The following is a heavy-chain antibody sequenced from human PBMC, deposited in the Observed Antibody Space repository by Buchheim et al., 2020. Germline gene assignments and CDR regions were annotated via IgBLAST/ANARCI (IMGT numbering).Heavy chain of an antibody. CDR1: GGSISSYY. CDR3: ARLKGDCSGGSCYSGFYYYYGMDV. J-gene: IGHJ6*02. Sequence: QVQLQESGPGLVKPSETLSLTCTVSGGSISSYYWSWIRQPPGKGLEWIGYIYYSGSTNYNPSLKSRVTISVKTSKHQFSLKLSSVTAADTAVYYCARLKGDCSGGSCYSGFYYYYGMDVWGQGTT. CDR2: IYYSGST. V-gene: IGHV4-59*08. D-gene: IGHD2-15*01.